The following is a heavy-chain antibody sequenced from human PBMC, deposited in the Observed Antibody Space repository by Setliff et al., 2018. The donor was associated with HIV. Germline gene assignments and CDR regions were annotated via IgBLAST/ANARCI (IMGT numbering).Heavy chain of an antibody. CDR2: IYTSGST. J-gene: IGHJ4*02. V-gene: IGHV4-61*09. Sequence: SETLSLTCTVSGGSISSGSYYWSWIRQPAGKGLEWIGHIYTSGSTNYNPSLKRRVTISVDTSKNQFSLKLSSVTAADTAVYYCARGSLYSSSSCFDYWGQGTLVTVSS. CDR1: GGSISSGSYY. D-gene: IGHD6-13*01. CDR3: ARGSLYSSSSCFDY.